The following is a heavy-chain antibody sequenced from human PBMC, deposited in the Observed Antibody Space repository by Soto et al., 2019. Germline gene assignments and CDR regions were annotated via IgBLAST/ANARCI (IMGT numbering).Heavy chain of an antibody. J-gene: IGHJ6*04. CDR1: GFAVSGNH. V-gene: IGHV3-53*01. CDR2: IYSGESI. CDR3: ARDYGSGRRFYGMDV. Sequence: EVQLVESGGGLIQPGGSLILSCAVSGFAVSGNHMSWVRQAPGKGLEWVSSIYSGESIYYADSVKGRFTVSRHNSKNKLYLQMNSLKADDTAVYYCARDYGSGRRFYGMDVWGEGTTVTVSS. D-gene: IGHD3-10*01.